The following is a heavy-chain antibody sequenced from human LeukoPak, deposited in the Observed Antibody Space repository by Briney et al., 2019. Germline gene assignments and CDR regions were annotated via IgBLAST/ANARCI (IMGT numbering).Heavy chain of an antibody. CDR1: GGSISSYY. D-gene: IGHD6-13*01. Sequence: PSETLSLTCTVSGGSISSYYWSWIRQPPGKGLEWIGYIYYSGSTNYNPSLKSRVTISDDTSKNQFPLKLSTVTAADTAVYYCAAHSAGTFGFDYWGQGTLVTVSS. V-gene: IGHV4-59*01. CDR2: IYYSGST. J-gene: IGHJ4*02. CDR3: AAHSAGTFGFDY.